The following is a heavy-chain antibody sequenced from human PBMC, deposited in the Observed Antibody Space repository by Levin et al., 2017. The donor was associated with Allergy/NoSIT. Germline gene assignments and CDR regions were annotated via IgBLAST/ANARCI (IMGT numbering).Heavy chain of an antibody. V-gene: IGHV3-64D*06. J-gene: IGHJ4*02. CDR3: VKDRRSSGRAPFDY. CDR2: ISSNGGST. Sequence: PGGSLRLSCSASGFTFSSFAMHWVRQAPGKGLEYVSAISSNGGSTYYADSVKGRFTISRDNSKNTLYLQMSSLRAEDTAVYYCVKDRRSSGRAPFDYWGQGTLVTVSS. CDR1: GFTFSSFA. D-gene: IGHD6-19*01.